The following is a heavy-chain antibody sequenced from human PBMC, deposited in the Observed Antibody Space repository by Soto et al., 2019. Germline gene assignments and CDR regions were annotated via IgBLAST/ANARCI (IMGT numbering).Heavy chain of an antibody. J-gene: IGHJ6*02. D-gene: IGHD3-22*01. CDR1: GFTFSSHS. V-gene: IGHV3-9*01. CDR3: AKDLAYYYDNSGYSYGMDV. Sequence: GGSLRLSCTASGFTFSSHSVHWVRHSPGKGLEWVSGISWNSGSTDYADSVRGRFTISRDNTKKSLYLQMNSLKPEDTALYYCAKDLAYYYDNSGYSYGMDVSGQGTTVTVSS. CDR2: ISWNSGST.